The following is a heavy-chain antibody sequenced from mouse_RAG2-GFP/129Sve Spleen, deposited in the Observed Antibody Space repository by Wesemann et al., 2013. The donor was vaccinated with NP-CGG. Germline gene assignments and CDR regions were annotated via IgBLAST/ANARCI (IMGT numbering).Heavy chain of an antibody. J-gene: IGHJ4*01. CDR2: ISSGGGST. D-gene: IGHD2-3*01. CDR1: GFAFSSYD. CDR3: ARQYDGYSDYYAMDY. V-gene: IGHV5-12-1*01. Sequence: EVQLVESGGGLVKPGGSLKLSCAASGFAFSSYDMSWVRQTPEKRLEWVAYISSGGGSTYYPDTVKGRFTISRDNAKNTLYLQMSSLKSEDTAMYYCARQYDGYSDYYAMDYWGQGTSVTVSS.